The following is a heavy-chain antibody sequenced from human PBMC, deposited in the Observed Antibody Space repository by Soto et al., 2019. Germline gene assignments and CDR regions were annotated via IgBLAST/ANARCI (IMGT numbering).Heavy chain of an antibody. Sequence: QVQLQESGPGLVKPSETLSLTCTVSGGSISGYYWTWIRQPPGKGLEWIGYIHYSGNTNYNPSLKSRLTISVDTSKNQFSLKLSSVTAADTAVYYCARTVRYLPGGVGYYYMDVWVKGTTVTVSS. V-gene: IGHV4-59*08. J-gene: IGHJ6*03. CDR2: IHYSGNT. CDR1: GGSISGYY. D-gene: IGHD3-16*01. CDR3: ARTVRYLPGGVGYYYMDV.